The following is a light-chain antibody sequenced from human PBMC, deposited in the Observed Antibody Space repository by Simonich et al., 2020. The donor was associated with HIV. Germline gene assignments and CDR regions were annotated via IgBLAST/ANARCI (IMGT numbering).Light chain of an antibody. CDR1: QSVSSSY. J-gene: IGKJ1*01. CDR3: QQYGSSPWT. CDR2: GAS. V-gene: IGKV3-20*01. Sequence: EIVLTQSPGTLSLSPGERATLSCRASQSVSSSYLDWYQQKPGQAPRLLISGASSRATGIPDRFSCSGSGTDFTLTISRLEPEDFAVYYCQQYGSSPWTFGQGTKVEIK.